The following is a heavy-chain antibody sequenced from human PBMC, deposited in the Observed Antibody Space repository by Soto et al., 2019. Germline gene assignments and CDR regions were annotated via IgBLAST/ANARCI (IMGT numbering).Heavy chain of an antibody. CDR3: ARGVREWYNPRYYDGMDV. Sequence: EVQLVETGGGLIQPGGSLRLSCAASGFTVSSNYMSWVRQAPGKGLEWVSVIYSGGSTYYAYSVKGRFTISRDNSMTTLYLQLNSLRAEDTAVYYCARGVREWYNPRYYDGMDVWGQGTTVTAS. D-gene: IGHD1-20*01. CDR1: GFTVSSNY. V-gene: IGHV3-53*02. J-gene: IGHJ6*02. CDR2: IYSGGST.